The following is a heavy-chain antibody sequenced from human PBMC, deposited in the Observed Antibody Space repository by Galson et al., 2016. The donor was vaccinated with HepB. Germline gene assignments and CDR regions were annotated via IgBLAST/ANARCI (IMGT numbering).Heavy chain of an antibody. Sequence: SLRLSCAASGFTFNEFAMHWVRQAPGKGLECVAVISYDGVNKYHADSVKGRFTIFRDNSKNTLYLEMNSLRAEDTAVYYCASLYSSGWDVGYWGQGTLVTVSS. CDR1: GFTFNEFA. CDR2: ISYDGVNK. CDR3: ASLYSSGWDVGY. J-gene: IGHJ4*02. V-gene: IGHV3-30-3*01. D-gene: IGHD6-19*01.